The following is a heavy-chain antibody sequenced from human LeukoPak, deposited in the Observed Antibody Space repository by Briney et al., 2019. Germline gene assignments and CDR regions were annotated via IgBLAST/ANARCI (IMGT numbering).Heavy chain of an antibody. CDR1: GGTFSSYA. Sequence: VASVKVSCKASGGTFSSYAISWVRQAPGQGLEWMGGIIPIFCTANYAQKFQGRVTITADESTSTAYMELSSLRSEDTAVYYCARLVDGNFPFDYWGQGTLVTVSS. CDR3: ARLVDGNFPFDY. J-gene: IGHJ4*02. V-gene: IGHV1-69*13. CDR2: IIPIFCTA. D-gene: IGHD3-3*01.